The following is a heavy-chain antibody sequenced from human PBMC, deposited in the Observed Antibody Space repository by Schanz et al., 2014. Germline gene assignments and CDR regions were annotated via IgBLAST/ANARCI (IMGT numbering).Heavy chain of an antibody. CDR1: GFTFSSYW. CDR2: IKEDGGAT. V-gene: IGHV3-7*01. D-gene: IGHD4-17*01. J-gene: IGHJ4*02. Sequence: EVQLVESGGGLIQPGGSLRLSCAASGFTFSSYWMSWVRQTPGKGLEWLANIKEDGGATHYVDSVKGRFTISRDNAKNTLYLQMNRLRAEDTAVYYCVRDTDYHFDYWGQGTLVTVSS. CDR3: VRDTDYHFDY.